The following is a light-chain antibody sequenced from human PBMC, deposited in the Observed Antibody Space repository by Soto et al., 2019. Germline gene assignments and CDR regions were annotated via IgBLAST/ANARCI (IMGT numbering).Light chain of an antibody. CDR2: AVR. V-gene: IGLV2-11*01. CDR1: NSDVGRYNS. CDR3: FSYTANDNWV. J-gene: IGLJ3*02. Sequence: QSVLTQPHSVSGSPGQSVTISCTGTNSDVGRYNSVSWYQQLPGKAPKIIISAVRQRPSGVPDRFSGSKSGNTASLTISGLQADDEADYFCFSYTANDNWVFGGGTK.